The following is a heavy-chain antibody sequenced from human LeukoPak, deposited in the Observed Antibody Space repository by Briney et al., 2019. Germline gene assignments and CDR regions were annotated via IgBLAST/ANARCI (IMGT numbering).Heavy chain of an antibody. CDR3: ARESCGSGSYCYFDY. CDR2: IYYSGST. V-gene: IGHV4-61*08. D-gene: IGHD3-10*01. Sequence: SETLSLTCTVSGGSLSSGGYYWSWIRQHPGKGLEWIGYIYYSGSTYYNPSLKSRVTISVDTSKNQFSLKLSSVTAADTAVYYCARESCGSGSYCYFDYWGQGTLVTVSS. J-gene: IGHJ4*02. CDR1: GGSLSSGGYY.